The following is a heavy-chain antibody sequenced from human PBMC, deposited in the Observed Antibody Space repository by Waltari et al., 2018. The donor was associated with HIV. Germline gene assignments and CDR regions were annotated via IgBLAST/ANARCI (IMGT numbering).Heavy chain of an antibody. Sequence: EVHVLESGGGSVQPGGSLRLSCAASGLTFSNYAMTWVRPAPGKGLEGVSNMSGIAGSIYDADSVKGRFTISRDNFNDTLFLQMNSLRVEDTAIYYCAKDWENDSNGYSYLGAFDLWGPGTSVVVSS. J-gene: IGHJ3*01. CDR1: GLTFSNYA. D-gene: IGHD3-22*01. CDR2: MSGIAGSI. V-gene: IGHV3-23*01. CDR3: AKDWENDSNGYSYLGAFDL.